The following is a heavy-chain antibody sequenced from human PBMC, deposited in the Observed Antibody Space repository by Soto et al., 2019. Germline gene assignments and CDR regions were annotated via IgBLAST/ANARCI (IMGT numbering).Heavy chain of an antibody. Sequence: EVQLVESGGGLIQPGGSLRLSCAASGFTVSSNYMSWVRQAPGKGLEWVSVIYSGGSTYYADSVKGRFTISRDNSKNTLYLQMNSLRAEDTAVYYCARGSYYDSSGYYPVGYFDYWGQGTLVTVSS. D-gene: IGHD3-22*01. V-gene: IGHV3-53*01. CDR1: GFTVSSNY. CDR2: IYSGGST. J-gene: IGHJ4*02. CDR3: ARGSYYDSSGYYPVGYFDY.